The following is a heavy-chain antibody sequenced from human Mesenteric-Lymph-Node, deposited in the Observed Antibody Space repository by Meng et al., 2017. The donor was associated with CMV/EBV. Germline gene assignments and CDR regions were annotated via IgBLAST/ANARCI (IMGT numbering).Heavy chain of an antibody. CDR1: GFTFSTFW. Sequence: GESLKISCAASGFTFSTFWMTWVRQAPGKGLEWVANINQDESEKYYVDSVKGRFTISRDNAKNSLFLQMNSLRAEDTAVYYCAREGFCSSTTCSSYYYYGMDVWGQGTTVTVSS. V-gene: IGHV3-7*03. D-gene: IGHD2-2*01. CDR3: AREGFCSSTTCSSYYYYGMDV. CDR2: INQDESEK. J-gene: IGHJ6*02.